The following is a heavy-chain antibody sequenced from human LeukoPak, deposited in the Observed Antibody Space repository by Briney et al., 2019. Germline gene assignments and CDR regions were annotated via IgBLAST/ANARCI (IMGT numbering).Heavy chain of an antibody. CDR2: IYYSGST. D-gene: IGHD3-10*01. CDR1: GGSISSSSYY. CDR3: AREGYYGSGTPRCAFDI. J-gene: IGHJ3*02. V-gene: IGHV4-39*02. Sequence: SETLSLTCTVSGGSISSSSYYWGWIRQPPGKGLEWIGSIYYSGSTYYNPSLKSRVTISVDTSKNQFSLKLSSVTAADTAVYYCAREGYYGSGTPRCAFDIWGQGTMVTVSS.